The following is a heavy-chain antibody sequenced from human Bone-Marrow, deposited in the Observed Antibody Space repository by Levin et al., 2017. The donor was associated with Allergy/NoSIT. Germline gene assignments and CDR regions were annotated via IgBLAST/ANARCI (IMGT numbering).Heavy chain of an antibody. D-gene: IGHD2-2*01. CDR2: IDPKSGAT. J-gene: IGHJ5*02. Sequence: GESLKISCKASGYSFTDFYIHWVRQAPGQGLEWMGWIDPKSGATNLAHKFAGRVTMTSDTAMSTAFMELDSLRSDDTAVYYCTRDQSSTKWYLVFGTYFDPWGQGTLVTVSS. CDR1: GYSFTDFY. V-gene: IGHV1-2*02. CDR3: TRDQSSTKWYLVFGTYFDP.